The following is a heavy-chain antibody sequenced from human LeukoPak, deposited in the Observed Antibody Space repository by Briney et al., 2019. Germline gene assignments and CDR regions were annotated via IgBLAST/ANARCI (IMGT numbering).Heavy chain of an antibody. CDR1: GFSFTNAW. J-gene: IGHJ4*02. CDR3: TSGDN. Sequence: PGGSLRLSCAASGFSFTNAWMSWVRQAPGKGLEWVGRIKSKTDGGTTDYAAPVKGGFTISRDDSQNTLFLQMNSLKSEDTAVYYCTSGDNWGQGTLVTVSS. CDR2: IKSKTDGGTT. D-gene: IGHD5-12*01. V-gene: IGHV3-15*01.